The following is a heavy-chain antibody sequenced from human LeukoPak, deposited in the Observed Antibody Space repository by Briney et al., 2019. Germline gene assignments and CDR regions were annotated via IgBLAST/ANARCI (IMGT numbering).Heavy chain of an antibody. CDR1: GYTLTELS. CDR3: AAGNVDTAFFFDY. J-gene: IGHJ4*02. V-gene: IGHV1-24*01. D-gene: IGHD5-18*01. CDR2: LDPEDGET. Sequence: ASVKVSCKVSGYTLTELSMHWVRQAPGQGLQWMGGLDPEDGETIYAPKFQGRVTMTEDTSTDTAYMELRSLRSEDTALYYCAAGNVDTAFFFDYWGQGTLVTVSS.